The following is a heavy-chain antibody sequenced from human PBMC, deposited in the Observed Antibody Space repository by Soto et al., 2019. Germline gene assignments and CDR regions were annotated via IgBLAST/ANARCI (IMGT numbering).Heavy chain of an antibody. V-gene: IGHV1-8*01. D-gene: IGHD6-19*01. CDR1: GYTFTSYD. CDR2: MNPNSGNT. CDR3: ARGGIAVAGTFFDY. J-gene: IGHJ4*02. Sequence: QVQLVQSGAEVKKPGASVKVSCKASGYTFTSYDINWVRQATGQGLEWMGWMNPNSGNTGYAQKFQGRVTMTRNTXXSTAYMEMSSLRSEDTAVYYCARGGIAVAGTFFDYWGQGTLVTVSS.